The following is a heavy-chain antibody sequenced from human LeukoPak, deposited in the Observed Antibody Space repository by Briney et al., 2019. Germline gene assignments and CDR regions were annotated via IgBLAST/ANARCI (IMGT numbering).Heavy chain of an antibody. CDR2: ISSSSTTI. CDR1: GFIFSSYS. CDR3: AKDFDSSGWSHRDFQH. Sequence: GGFLRLSCAASGFIFSSYSMNWVRQAPGKGLEWVSYISSSSTTIYYADSVKGRFTISRDNAKNSLFLQMNSLRAEDTAVYYCAKDFDSSGWSHRDFQHWGQGTLVTVSS. V-gene: IGHV3-48*01. J-gene: IGHJ1*01. D-gene: IGHD6-19*01.